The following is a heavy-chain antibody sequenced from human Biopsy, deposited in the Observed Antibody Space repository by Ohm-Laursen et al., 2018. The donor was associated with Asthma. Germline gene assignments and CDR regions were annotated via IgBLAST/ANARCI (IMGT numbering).Heavy chain of an antibody. CDR1: GYTFNSAG. CDR2: ISVYNGNT. CDR3: ARAVDYSHYYGIDV. D-gene: IGHD3-10*01. J-gene: IGHJ6*02. Sequence: ASVKSSCKTSGYTFNSAGITWVRQAPEQGLERLGWISVYNGNTKVAQKLQDRVTMITDTSTSTAYMELRSLRSDDTAVYFCARAVDYSHYYGIDVWGQGTTVTVS. V-gene: IGHV1-18*01.